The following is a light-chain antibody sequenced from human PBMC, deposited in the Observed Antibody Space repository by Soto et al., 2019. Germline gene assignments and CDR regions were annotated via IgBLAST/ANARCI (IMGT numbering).Light chain of an antibody. CDR3: QQYNSYSRT. J-gene: IGKJ1*01. Sequence: DIQMTQSPSTLSASVGDRVTITCRASQSISSWLAWYQQKSGKAPKLLVYKASSLESGVPSRFSGSGSGAELTLTVISLQPDDFATLYCQQYNSYSRTFGQGTKVEIK. CDR1: QSISSW. V-gene: IGKV1-5*03. CDR2: KAS.